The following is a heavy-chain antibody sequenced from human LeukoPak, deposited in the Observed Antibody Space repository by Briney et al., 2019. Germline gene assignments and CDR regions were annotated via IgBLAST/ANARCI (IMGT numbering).Heavy chain of an antibody. J-gene: IGHJ4*02. CDR1: GLTFSSYG. D-gene: IGHD3-10*01. CDR2: ISYDGSNK. V-gene: IGHV3-30*18. CDR3: AKDHLWFGELRWGFDY. Sequence: GGSLRLSCAASGLTFSSYGMHWVRQAPGKGLEWVAVISYDGSNKYYADSVKGRFTISRDNSKNTLYLQMNSLRAEDTAVYYCAKDHLWFGELRWGFDYWGQGTLVTVSS.